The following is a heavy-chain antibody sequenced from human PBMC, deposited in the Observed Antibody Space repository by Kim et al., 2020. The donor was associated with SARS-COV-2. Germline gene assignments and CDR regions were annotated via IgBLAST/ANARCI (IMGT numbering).Heavy chain of an antibody. Sequence: SETLSLTCTVSGGSISSYYWSWIRQPPGKGLEWIGYIYYTGSTNYNPSLRSRVTISLDTSKNQFSLKLSSVTAADTAVYYCARGRSESYHSPFDYWGQGTLVTVSS. V-gene: IGHV4-59*13. CDR1: GGSISSYY. D-gene: IGHD1-26*01. J-gene: IGHJ4*02. CDR3: ARGRSESYHSPFDY. CDR2: IYYTGST.